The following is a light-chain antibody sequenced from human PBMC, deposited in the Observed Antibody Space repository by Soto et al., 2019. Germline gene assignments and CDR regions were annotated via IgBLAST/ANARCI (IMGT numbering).Light chain of an antibody. V-gene: IGLV1-40*01. CDR1: SSNIGTGYE. Sequence: QSVLTQPPSLSGAPGQRVTISCTGSSSNIGTGYEVHWYQQLPGTAPKLLIYGNSNRPSGVPDRFSGSKSGTSASLAITGLQAEDEADYYCQSYDSSLSGSVFGGGTKVTVL. J-gene: IGLJ2*01. CDR3: QSYDSSLSGSV. CDR2: GNS.